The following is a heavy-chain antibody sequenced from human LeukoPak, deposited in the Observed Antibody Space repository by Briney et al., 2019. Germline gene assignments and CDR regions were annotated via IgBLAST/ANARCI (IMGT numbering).Heavy chain of an antibody. CDR2: IYTSGRT. D-gene: IGHD6-19*01. CDR1: GGSISSYY. Sequence: SETLSLTCTVSGGSISSYYWSWIRQPAGKGLEWIGRIYTSGRTNYNPSLKSRVTISVDTSKNQFSLKLSSVTAADTAVYNCAREAVAGRPTGYYYYYMDVWGKGTTVTISS. CDR3: AREAVAGRPTGYYYYYMDV. V-gene: IGHV4-4*07. J-gene: IGHJ6*03.